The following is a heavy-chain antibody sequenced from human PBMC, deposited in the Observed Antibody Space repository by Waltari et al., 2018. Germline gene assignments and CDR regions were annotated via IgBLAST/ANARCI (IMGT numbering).Heavy chain of an antibody. V-gene: IGHV3-30-3*01. J-gene: IGHJ4*02. CDR2: ISYDGSNK. CDR1: GFTFSSYA. CDR3: AREGSGSSYYFDY. Sequence: QVQLVESGGGVVQPGRSLRLSCAASGFTFSSYAMHWVSQAPGKGLEWVAVISYDGSNKYYADSVKGRFTISRDNSKNTLYLQMNSLRAEDTAVYYCAREGSGSSYYFDYWGQGTLVTVSS. D-gene: IGHD1-26*01.